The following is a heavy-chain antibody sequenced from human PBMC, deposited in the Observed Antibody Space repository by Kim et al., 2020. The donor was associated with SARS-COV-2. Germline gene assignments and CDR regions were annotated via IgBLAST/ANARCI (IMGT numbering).Heavy chain of an antibody. CDR1: GFTFSNYY. J-gene: IGHJ6*02. D-gene: IGHD2-15*01. Sequence: GGSLRLSCVASGFTFSNYYMDWVRQAPGKGLEWVGRSRNRPHSYSTEYAASVKGRFTISRDESKKSLYLQMNSLKTEDTAVYYCVRGAGDGCYPTCYYAMDVWGQGTTLTVSS. CDR2: SRNRPHSYST. V-gene: IGHV3-72*01. CDR3: VRGAGDGCYPTCYYAMDV.